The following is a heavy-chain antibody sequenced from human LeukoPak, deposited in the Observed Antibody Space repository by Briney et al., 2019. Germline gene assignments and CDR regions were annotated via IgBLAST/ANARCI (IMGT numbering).Heavy chain of an antibody. CDR3: ARDRRTMVRGVIISPFDY. CDR2: IYYSGST. J-gene: IGHJ4*02. V-gene: IGHV4-39*07. D-gene: IGHD3-10*01. CDR1: GGSISSSSYY. Sequence: PSETLSLTCTVSGGSISSSSYYWGWIRQPPGKGLEWIGSIYYSGSTYYNPSLKSRVTISVDTSKNQFSLKLSSVTAADTAVYYCARDRRTMVRGVIISPFDYWGQGTLVTVSS.